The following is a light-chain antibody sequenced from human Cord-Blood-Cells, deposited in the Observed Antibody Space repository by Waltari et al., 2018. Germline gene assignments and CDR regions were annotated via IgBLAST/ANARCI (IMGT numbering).Light chain of an antibody. J-gene: IGLJ1*01. CDR1: NIGSKS. CDR3: QVWDSSSDHHV. CDR2: YDS. Sequence: SYVLTQPPSVSVAPGKTARITCGGNNIGSKSVHWYQQRPGQAPVLVIYYDSDRPSGIPERLSGSNSGNTATLTISRVEAGEEADYYCQVWDSSSDHHVFGTGTKVTVL. V-gene: IGLV3-21*04.